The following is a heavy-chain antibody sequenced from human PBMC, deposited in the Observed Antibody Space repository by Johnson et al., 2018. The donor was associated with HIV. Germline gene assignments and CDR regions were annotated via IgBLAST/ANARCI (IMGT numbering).Heavy chain of an antibody. V-gene: IGHV3-30-3*01. J-gene: IGHJ3*02. D-gene: IGHD4-23*01. CDR3: ARERGYFGNPAFDI. Sequence: QVQLVESGGGLVQPGGSLRLSCAASGFTVSSNYMSWVRQAPGKGLEWVAVLSYDGSNKFYADSVKGRFTISRDNSKNTLYLQMNSLRTEDTAMYYCARERGYFGNPAFDIWGQGTMVTVSS. CDR2: LSYDGSNK. CDR1: GFTVSSNY.